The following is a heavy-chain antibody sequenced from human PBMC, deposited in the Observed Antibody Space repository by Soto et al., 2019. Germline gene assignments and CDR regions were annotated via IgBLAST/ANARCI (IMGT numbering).Heavy chain of an antibody. J-gene: IGHJ6*02. Sequence: SETLSLTCAVYGGSFSGYYWSWIRQPPGKGLEWIGEINHSGSTNYNPSLKSRVTISVDTSKNQFSLKLSSVTAADTAVYYCARGRGYDFWSGSPVYYYGMDVWGQGTKVTVSS. V-gene: IGHV4-34*01. CDR1: GGSFSGYY. CDR3: ARGRGYDFWSGSPVYYYGMDV. CDR2: INHSGST. D-gene: IGHD3-3*01.